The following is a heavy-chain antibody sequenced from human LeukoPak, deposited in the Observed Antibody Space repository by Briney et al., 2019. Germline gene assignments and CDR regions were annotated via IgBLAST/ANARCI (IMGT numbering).Heavy chain of an antibody. CDR1: GYTFTSYG. J-gene: IGHJ6*04. V-gene: IGHV1-18*04. Sequence: GASVKVSCKASGYTFTSYGISWVRQAPGRGLEWMGWISAYNGNTNYAQKLQGRVTMTTDTSTSTAYMELRSLRSDDTAVYYCARDKSYYDILTGYYYYYGMDVWGKGTTVTVSS. D-gene: IGHD3-9*01. CDR3: ARDKSYYDILTGYYYYYGMDV. CDR2: ISAYNGNT.